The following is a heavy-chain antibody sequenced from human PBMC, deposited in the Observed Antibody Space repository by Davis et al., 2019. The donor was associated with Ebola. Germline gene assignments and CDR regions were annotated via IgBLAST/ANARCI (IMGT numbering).Heavy chain of an antibody. V-gene: IGHV4-59*01. CDR3: ARKLRTVTTKWVFDY. CDR2: IYYSGST. J-gene: IGHJ4*02. CDR1: GGSISSYY. D-gene: IGHD4-17*01. Sequence: MPSETLSLTCTVSGGSISSYYWSWIRQPPGKGLEWIGYIYYSGSTNYNPSLKSRVTISVDTSKNQFSLKLSSVTAADTAVYYCARKLRTVTTKWVFDYWGQGTLVTVSS.